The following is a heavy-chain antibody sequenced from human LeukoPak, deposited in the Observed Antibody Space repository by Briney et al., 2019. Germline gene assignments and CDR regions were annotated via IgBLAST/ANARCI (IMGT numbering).Heavy chain of an antibody. J-gene: IGHJ3*02. CDR3: AKDLTYGEYAGGDAFDI. CDR1: GFTFSNYA. D-gene: IGHD4-17*01. V-gene: IGHV3-23*01. Sequence: QPGGSLRLSCAASGFTFSNYAMSWVRQAPGKGLEWVSAISGSDGSTNYADSVKGRFTISRDNSKNTLYLQMNSLRAEDTAVYYCAKDLTYGEYAGGDAFDIWGQGTMVTVSS. CDR2: ISGSDGST.